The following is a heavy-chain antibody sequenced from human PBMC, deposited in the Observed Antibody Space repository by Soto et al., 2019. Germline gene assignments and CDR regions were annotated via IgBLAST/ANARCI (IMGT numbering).Heavy chain of an antibody. V-gene: IGHV1-69*12. Sequence: QVHLVQSGAEVKKPGSSVKVSCKASGGTFSSSAISWVRQAPGQGREWMGGIIPIFGTANYAQKFQGRVTIIADESTSTAYMELSSMRSEDTAIYYCAGGLDYYASSGQVSFQHWGQGTLVTVSS. D-gene: IGHD3-22*01. CDR1: GGTFSSSA. CDR3: AGGLDYYASSGQVSFQH. J-gene: IGHJ1*01. CDR2: IIPIFGTA.